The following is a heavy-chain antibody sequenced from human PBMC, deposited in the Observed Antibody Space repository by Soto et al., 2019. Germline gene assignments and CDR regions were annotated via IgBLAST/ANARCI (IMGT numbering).Heavy chain of an antibody. CDR1: GGSISSYY. CDR3: ARAGSGWPIDY. Sequence: QVQLQESGPGLVKPSETLSLTCTVSGGSISSYYWTWIRQPPGKGLEWIGDIYYSGSTNYNPSLTSRVTISVDTSKNQFSLKLSSVTAADTAMYYCARAGSGWPIDYWGQGTLVTVSS. D-gene: IGHD1-26*01. V-gene: IGHV4-59*01. CDR2: IYYSGST. J-gene: IGHJ4*02.